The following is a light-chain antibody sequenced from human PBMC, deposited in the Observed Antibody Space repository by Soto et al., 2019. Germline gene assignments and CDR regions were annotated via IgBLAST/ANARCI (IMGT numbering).Light chain of an antibody. V-gene: IGKV3-20*01. Sequence: EIVLTQSPGTLSLSPGERATLSCRASQSVSSTYLAWYQQKPGQAPRLLIYGASSRATGNPDRFSGSGSGTDFTLTISRLEPEDFAGYYCQQYGNSPRTFGQGTKVEIK. J-gene: IGKJ1*01. CDR2: GAS. CDR1: QSVSSTY. CDR3: QQYGNSPRT.